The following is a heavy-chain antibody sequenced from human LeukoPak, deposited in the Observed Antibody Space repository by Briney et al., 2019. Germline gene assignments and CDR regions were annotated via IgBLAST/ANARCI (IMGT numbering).Heavy chain of an antibody. Sequence: GGSLRLSCAASGSTFSRYWMHWVRQAPGKGLVWVSRVKSDGSDTIYADSVKGRFTISRDNAKNTLYLQMDSPRAEHTAVYYCTTGIGNYYYYWGQGTLVTVAS. J-gene: IGHJ4*02. CDR2: VKSDGSDT. CDR1: GSTFSRYW. CDR3: TTGIGNYYYY. D-gene: IGHD3-10*01. V-gene: IGHV3-74*01.